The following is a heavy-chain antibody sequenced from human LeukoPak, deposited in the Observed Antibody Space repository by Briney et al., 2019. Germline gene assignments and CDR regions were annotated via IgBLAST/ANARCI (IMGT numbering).Heavy chain of an antibody. CDR3: ARLFQFGEFDY. CDR2: IYYSGST. V-gene: IGHV4-31*03. CDR1: GGSISSGGYY. J-gene: IGHJ4*02. D-gene: IGHD3-10*01. Sequence: SETLSLTCTVSGGSISSGGYYWSWIRQHPGKGLEWIGYIYYSGSTYYNPSLKSRVTISVDTSKNQFSLKLSSVTAADTAVYYCARLFQFGEFDYWGQGTLVTVSS.